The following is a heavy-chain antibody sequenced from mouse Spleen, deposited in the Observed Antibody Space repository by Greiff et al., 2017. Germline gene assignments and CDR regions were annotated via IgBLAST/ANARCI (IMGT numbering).Heavy chain of an antibody. V-gene: IGHV1-42*01. CDR1: GYSFTGYY. J-gene: IGHJ4*01. Sequence: VQLKESGPELVKPGASVKISCKASGYSFTGYYMNWVKQSPEKSLEWIGEINPSTGGTTYNQKFKAKATLTVDKSSSTAYMQLKSLTSEDSAVYYCARGQLYYYAMDYWGQGTSVTVSS. CDR2: INPSTGGT. D-gene: IGHD4-1*02. CDR3: ARGQLYYYAMDY.